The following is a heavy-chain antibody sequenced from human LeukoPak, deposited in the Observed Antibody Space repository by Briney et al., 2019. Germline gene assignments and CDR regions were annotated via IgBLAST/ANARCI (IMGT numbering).Heavy chain of an antibody. CDR1: GFTFSSYG. J-gene: IGHJ4*02. CDR2: IWYDGSNK. V-gene: IGHV3-33*01. CDR3: ARRDDYGSNSRFYFES. Sequence: PGRSLRLSCAASGFTFSSYGMHWVRQAPGKGLEWVAVIWYDGSNKYYADSVKGRFTISRDNSKNTLYLQMNSLRAEDTAVDYCARRDDYGSNSRFYFESWGQGTLVAVSS. D-gene: IGHD4-23*01.